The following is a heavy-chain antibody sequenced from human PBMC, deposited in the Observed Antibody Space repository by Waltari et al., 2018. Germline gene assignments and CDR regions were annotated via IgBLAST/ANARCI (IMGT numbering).Heavy chain of an antibody. CDR2: IYYSGST. Sequence: QVQLQQWGPGLVKPSETLSLTCTVSGASISSSSYYWGWIRQPPGKGLEWIGTIYYSGSTYYNPSLKSRVAISIATSKNHFSLKVTSVTAADTAVYYCARLVHSGYDLDIWGQGTMVTVSS. J-gene: IGHJ3*02. D-gene: IGHD5-12*01. CDR1: GASISSSSYY. CDR3: ARLVHSGYDLDI. V-gene: IGHV4-39*02.